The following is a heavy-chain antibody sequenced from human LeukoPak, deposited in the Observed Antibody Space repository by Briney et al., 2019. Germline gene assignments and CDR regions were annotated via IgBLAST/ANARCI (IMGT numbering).Heavy chain of an antibody. J-gene: IGHJ4*02. Sequence: SVKVSCKASGGTFSRYAISGVGQAPGQGLEWMGGIIPIFGTANYAQKFQGRVTITADESTRTAYMELSSLRSEDTAVYYCARGPSYDRSGYFDYWGQGTLVTVSS. CDR1: GGTFSRYA. V-gene: IGHV1-69*13. CDR2: IIPIFGTA. CDR3: ARGPSYDRSGYFDY. D-gene: IGHD3-22*01.